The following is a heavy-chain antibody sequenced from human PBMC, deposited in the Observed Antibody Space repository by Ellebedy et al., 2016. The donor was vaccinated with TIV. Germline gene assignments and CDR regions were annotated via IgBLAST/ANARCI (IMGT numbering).Heavy chain of an antibody. CDR3: ARDLDTAMGNWFDP. J-gene: IGHJ5*02. CDR1: GYTFTGYY. Sequence: ASVKVSCXASGYTFTGYYMHWVRQAPGQGLEWMGWINPNSGGTNYAQKFQGRVTMTRDTSISTAYMELSRLRSDDTAVYYCARDLDTAMGNWFDPWGQGTLVTVSS. D-gene: IGHD5-18*01. CDR2: INPNSGGT. V-gene: IGHV1-2*02.